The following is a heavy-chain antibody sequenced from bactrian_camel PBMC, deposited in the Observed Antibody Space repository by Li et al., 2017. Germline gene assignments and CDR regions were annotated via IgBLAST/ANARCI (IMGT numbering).Heavy chain of an antibody. CDR1: GYIDRTYC. V-gene: IGHV3S53*01. J-gene: IGHJ4*01. CDR2: LDYDGYS. D-gene: IGHD3*01. Sequence: VQLVESGGGSVQALGSLRLSCVYSGYIDRTYCVGWFRQAPGKEREGVAALDYDGYSRYADSVQGRFKISQDNAKNSLYLQMNLLNPEDTAMYYCAADSISIRHCYSGSRCLPWEVRWGQGTQVTVS. CDR3: AADSISIRHCYSGSRCLPWEVR.